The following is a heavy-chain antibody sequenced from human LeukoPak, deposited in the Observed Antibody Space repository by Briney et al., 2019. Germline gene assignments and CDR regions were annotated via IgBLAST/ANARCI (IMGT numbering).Heavy chain of an antibody. CDR1: GFTFSSYA. V-gene: IGHV3-30*02. CDR2: IRYDGSNK. D-gene: IGHD6-13*01. CDR3: AKDSTQQLANDY. J-gene: IGHJ4*02. Sequence: PGGSLRLSCAASGFTFSSYAMSWVRQAPGKGLEWVAFIRYDGSNKYYADSVKGRFTISRDNSKNTLYLQMNSLRAEDTAVYYCAKDSTQQLANDYWGQGTLVTVSS.